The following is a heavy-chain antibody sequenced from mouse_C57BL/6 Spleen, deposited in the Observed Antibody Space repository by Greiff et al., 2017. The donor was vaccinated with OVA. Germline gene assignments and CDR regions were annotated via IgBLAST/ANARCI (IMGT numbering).Heavy chain of an antibody. CDR1: GYTFTSYW. CDR2: IYPGNSYT. CDR3: TRKDGSSWYFDV. J-gene: IGHJ1*03. Sequence: EVQLQQSGTVLARPGASVKMSCKTSGYTFTSYWMHWLKQRPGQGLEWIGAIYPGNSYTIYNQKFKGKAKLTAVTSASTAYMELSSLTNEDSAVYYCTRKDGSSWYFDVWGTGTTVTVSS. D-gene: IGHD1-1*01. V-gene: IGHV1-5*01.